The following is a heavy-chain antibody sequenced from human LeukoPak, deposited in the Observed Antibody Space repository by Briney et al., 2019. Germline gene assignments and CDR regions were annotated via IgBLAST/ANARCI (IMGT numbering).Heavy chain of an antibody. V-gene: IGHV1-2*02. CDR3: ARGTNIKYNVVVPAARPRTPSFDP. Sequence: GASVKVSCKASGYTFTGYYMHWVRQAPGQGLEWMGWINPNSGGTNYGQKFQGRVTMTRDTSISTAYMELSRLRSDDTAVYYCARGTNIKYNVVVPAARPRTPSFDPWGQGTLVTVSS. CDR1: GYTFTGYY. CDR2: INPNSGGT. J-gene: IGHJ5*02. D-gene: IGHD2-2*01.